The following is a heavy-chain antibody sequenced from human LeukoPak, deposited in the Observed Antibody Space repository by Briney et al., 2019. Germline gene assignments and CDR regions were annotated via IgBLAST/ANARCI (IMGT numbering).Heavy chain of an antibody. Sequence: GRSLTLSCAASGFTFSSYGMHWVRQAPGKGLEWVAVIWYDGSNKYYADSVKGRFTISRDNSKNTLYLQMNSLRAEDTAVYACAKDQGCYGLDYWGQGTLVTVSS. CDR2: IWYDGSNK. CDR3: AKDQGCYGLDY. J-gene: IGHJ4*02. V-gene: IGHV3-33*06. CDR1: GFTFSSYG. D-gene: IGHD4/OR15-4a*01.